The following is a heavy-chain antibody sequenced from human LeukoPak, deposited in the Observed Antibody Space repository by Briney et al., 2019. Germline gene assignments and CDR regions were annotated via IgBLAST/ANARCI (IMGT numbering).Heavy chain of an antibody. CDR2: IGSDNKP. V-gene: IGHV3-23*05. D-gene: IGHD2-2*01. CDR3: AKGYCTNTGCSAGY. J-gene: IGHJ4*02. CDR1: GFTFSAYA. Sequence: GGFLRLSCEASGFTFSAYAMTWVRQAPGKGLEWVSSIGSDNKPHYSESVKGRFAISRDISRNTLYLQMNTLRAEDTALYYCAKGYCTNTGCSAGYWGQGTLVTVSS.